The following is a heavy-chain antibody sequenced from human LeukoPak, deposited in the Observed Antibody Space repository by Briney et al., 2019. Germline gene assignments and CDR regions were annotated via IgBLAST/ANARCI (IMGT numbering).Heavy chain of an antibody. CDR2: ISGSGGST. J-gene: IGHJ3*02. CDR1: GFTFSSYA. CDR3: AKGHASGSYYADAFDI. Sequence: GGSLRLSCAASGFTFSSYAMSWVRQAPGKGLEWVSAISGSGGSTYYADSVKGRFTISRDNSKNTLYLQMNGLRAEDTAVYYCAKGHASGSYYADAFDIWGQGTMVTVSS. V-gene: IGHV3-23*01. D-gene: IGHD1-26*01.